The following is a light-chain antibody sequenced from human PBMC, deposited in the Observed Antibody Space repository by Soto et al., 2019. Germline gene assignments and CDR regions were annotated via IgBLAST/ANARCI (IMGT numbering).Light chain of an antibody. CDR3: QQRSNWAPIT. CDR2: DAS. Sequence: EIVLTQSPATLSLSPGERATLSCRASQSVRSNLAWYQQKPGQAPRLLIYDASNRATGIPARFSGSGSGTDFTLTISSLEPEDFAVYYCQQRSNWAPITFGQGTRLEIK. V-gene: IGKV3-11*01. J-gene: IGKJ5*01. CDR1: QSVRSN.